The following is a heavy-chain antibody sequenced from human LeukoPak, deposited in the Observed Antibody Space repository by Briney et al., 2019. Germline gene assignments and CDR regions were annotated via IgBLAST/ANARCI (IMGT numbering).Heavy chain of an antibody. Sequence: GASVKVSCKASGYTFSSYGISWVRQAPGQGLEWVGWISAYNDDTKYAQKFQGRVTMTTDTSTSTAYMEVRSLRPDDAAVYYCAREASTTWPNWFDPWGQGTLVTVSS. V-gene: IGHV1-18*01. CDR3: AREASTTWPNWFDP. CDR2: ISAYNDDT. J-gene: IGHJ5*02. CDR1: GYTFSSYG. D-gene: IGHD1-14*01.